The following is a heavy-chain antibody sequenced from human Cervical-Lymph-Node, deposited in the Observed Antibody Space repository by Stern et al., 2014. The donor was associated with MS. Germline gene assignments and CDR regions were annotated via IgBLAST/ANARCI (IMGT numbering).Heavy chain of an antibody. Sequence: QVQLVQSGGGVVQPGRSLRLSCAASGFAFRRYALHWVRQAPGKGLEWVALISYDGRDKYYTDSVKGRFTVSRDNCNNPVDLEMNSLRLEDTAVYYCAKGGSGSYLDWGQGSLVTVSS. D-gene: IGHD1-26*01. CDR3: AKGGSGSYLD. CDR1: GFAFRRYA. V-gene: IGHV3-30*04. J-gene: IGHJ4*02. CDR2: ISYDGRDK.